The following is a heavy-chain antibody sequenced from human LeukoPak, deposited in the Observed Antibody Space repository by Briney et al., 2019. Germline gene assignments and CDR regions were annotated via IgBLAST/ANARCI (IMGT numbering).Heavy chain of an antibody. J-gene: IGHJ6*02. CDR2: ITPMFGTA. CDR3: ARSYIVVVPAANQGPLYGMDV. CDR1: GGTFSSYA. D-gene: IGHD2-2*01. Sequence: ALVKVSCKASGGTFSSYAISWVRQAPGQGLEWMGGITPMFGTAKYAQKFQGRVTITADESTSTAYMELSSLRSEDTAVYYCARSYIVVVPAANQGPLYGMDVWGQGTTVTVSS. V-gene: IGHV1-69*13.